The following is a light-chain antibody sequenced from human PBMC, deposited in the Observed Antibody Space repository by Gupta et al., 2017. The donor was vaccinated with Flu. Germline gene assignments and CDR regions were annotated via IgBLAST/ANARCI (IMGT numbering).Light chain of an antibody. CDR2: AAS. Sequence: IQMTQSRSSVSASIGDRVTITCRASQDISRWLAWYQQKPGKAPKLLIYAASTWQSGVPSRFSGSGYGKYVALAISSRQPEDFATYYFQHFNSVPPFTFGHGTNVNI. CDR3: QHFNSVPPFT. CDR1: QDISRW. J-gene: IGKJ3*01. V-gene: IGKV1-12*01.